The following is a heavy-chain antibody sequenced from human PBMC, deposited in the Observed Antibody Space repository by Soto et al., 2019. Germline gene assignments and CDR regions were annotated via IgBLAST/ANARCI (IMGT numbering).Heavy chain of an antibody. V-gene: IGHV1-18*01. J-gene: IGHJ4*02. CDR3: ARDRVPAQGQWLEDVDS. CDR2: ISAYNGNT. Sequence: QVQLVQSGAEVKKPGASVKVSCKASGYTFTSYGISWVRQAPGQGLEWMGWISAYNGNTNYAQKLQGRVTMTTDTSQNTADMELRSLRSDDTAVYYCARDRVPAQGQWLEDVDSWGQGTLVTVSS. CDR1: GYTFTSYG. D-gene: IGHD6-19*01.